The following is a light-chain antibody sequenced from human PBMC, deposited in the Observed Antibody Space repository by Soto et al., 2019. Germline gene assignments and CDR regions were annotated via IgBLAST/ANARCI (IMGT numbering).Light chain of an antibody. Sequence: QAVVTQEPSLTVSPRGTVTLTCGSSTGAVTSGHYPYWFQQKPGQAPRTLIYDTSNKHSWTPARFSGSLLGGKAALTLSGARPGEGAEYSCFPSYGGARKFGGGTKLPFL. CDR1: TGAVTSGHY. V-gene: IGLV7-46*01. CDR2: DTS. J-gene: IGLJ3*02. CDR3: FPSYGGARK.